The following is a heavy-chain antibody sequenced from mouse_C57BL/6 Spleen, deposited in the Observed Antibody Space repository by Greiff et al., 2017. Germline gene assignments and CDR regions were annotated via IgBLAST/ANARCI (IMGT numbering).Heavy chain of an antibody. Sequence: EVQRVESEGGLVQPGSSMKLSCTASGFTFSDYYMAWVRQVPEKGLEWVANINYDGSSTYYLDSLKSRFIISRDNAKNILYLQMSSLKSEDTATYCCATANPRQGFAYWGQGTLVTVSA. CDR2: INYDGSST. V-gene: IGHV5-16*01. CDR1: GFTFSDYY. CDR3: ATANPRQGFAY. J-gene: IGHJ3*01. D-gene: IGHD3-2*01.